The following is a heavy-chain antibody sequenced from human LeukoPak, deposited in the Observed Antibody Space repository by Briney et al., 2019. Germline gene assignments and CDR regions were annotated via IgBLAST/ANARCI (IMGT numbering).Heavy chain of an antibody. V-gene: IGHV4-34*01. D-gene: IGHD6-6*01. Sequence: SETLSLTCAVYGGSFSGYYWSWIRQPPGKGLEWIGEINHSGSTNYNPSLKSRVTISVDTSKNQFSLKLSSVTAADTAVYYCARDRSPIAAPKGAFDIWGQGTMVTVSS. CDR2: INHSGST. J-gene: IGHJ3*02. CDR1: GGSFSGYY. CDR3: ARDRSPIAAPKGAFDI.